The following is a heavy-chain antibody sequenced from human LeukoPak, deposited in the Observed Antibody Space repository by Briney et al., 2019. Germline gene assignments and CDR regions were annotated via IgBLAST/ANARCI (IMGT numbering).Heavy chain of an antibody. D-gene: IGHD5-18*01. CDR1: GFTFNDSG. J-gene: IGHJ6*02. V-gene: IGHV3-33*01. Sequence: PGGSLRLSCAASGFTFNDSGMHWVRQAPGKGLEWVAVIWYDGSNKYYADSVKGRFTISRDNSKNTLYLQMNSLRAEDTAVYYCARDGQLWLIKDYGMDVWGQGTTVTVSS. CDR2: IWYDGSNK. CDR3: ARDGQLWLIKDYGMDV.